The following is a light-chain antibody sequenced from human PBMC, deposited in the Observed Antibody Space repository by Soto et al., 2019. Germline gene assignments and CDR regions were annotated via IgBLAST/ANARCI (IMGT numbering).Light chain of an antibody. CDR3: QQRSNSLLT. J-gene: IGKJ4*01. Sequence: EIVLTQSPATLSLSPGERATLSCRASQSVSSYLAWYQQKPGQAPRLLIYDASNRATVIPARFSGSGSGTDFTLTRSSLELEDLALNYCQQRSNSLLTFGGGTKVEIK. CDR1: QSVSSY. V-gene: IGKV3-11*01. CDR2: DAS.